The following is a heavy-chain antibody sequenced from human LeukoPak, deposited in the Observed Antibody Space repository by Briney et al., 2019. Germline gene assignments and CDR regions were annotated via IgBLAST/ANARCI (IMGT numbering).Heavy chain of an antibody. CDR2: IYYSGST. J-gene: IGHJ6*02. D-gene: IGHD3-9*01. CDR3: AREQYYDILTGYRYGMDV. V-gene: IGHV4-59*01. CDR1: GGSISSYY. Sequence: TSETLSLTCTVSGGSISSYYWSWIRQPPGKGLEWIGYIYYSGSTNYNPSLKSRVTISVDTSKNQFSLKLSSVTAADTAVYYCAREQYYDILTGYRYGMDVWGQGTTVTVSS.